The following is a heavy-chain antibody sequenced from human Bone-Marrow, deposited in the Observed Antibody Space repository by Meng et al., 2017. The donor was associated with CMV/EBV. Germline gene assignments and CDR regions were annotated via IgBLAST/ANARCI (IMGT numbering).Heavy chain of an antibody. CDR3: ARDASRGYYYYGMDV. J-gene: IGHJ6*02. CDR2: IYYSGST. CDR1: GFTFSDYY. V-gene: IGHV4-59*01. Sequence: GSLRLSCAASGFTFSDYYMSWIRQPPGKGLEWIGYIYYSGSTNYNPSLKSRVTISVDTSKNQFSLKLTSVTAADTAVYYCARDASRGYYYYGMDVWGQGTTVTVSS.